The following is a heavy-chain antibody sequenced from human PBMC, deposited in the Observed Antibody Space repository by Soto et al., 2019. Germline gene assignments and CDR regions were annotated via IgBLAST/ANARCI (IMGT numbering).Heavy chain of an antibody. D-gene: IGHD7-27*01. V-gene: IGHV3-48*01. CDR1: GFILSDCA. Sequence: EVQLVESGGGLVQPGGSLRLSCATSGFILSDCAMNWVRQAPGKGLEWVSYISSSSSVIDYADSVKGRFTVSRDNARNSLSVEMNSLRAEDTAVYYCARDLSWGSNWYYYMDVWGKGTTVTVSS. J-gene: IGHJ6*03. CDR2: ISSSSSVI. CDR3: ARDLSWGSNWYYYMDV.